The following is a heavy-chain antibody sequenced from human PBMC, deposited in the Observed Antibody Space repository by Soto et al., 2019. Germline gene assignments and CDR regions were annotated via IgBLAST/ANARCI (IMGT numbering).Heavy chain of an antibody. J-gene: IGHJ2*01. Sequence: SETLSLTCTLSGGSITRFDHSSGWLRQSPGQGLEWIGSIYYSGSTYYNPSLQSRVTLSIDTSKNQFALRLSSVSAPDTAVYYCSRLPCRGGSCYYWYFDLWGRGSSVTVTS. CDR1: GGSITRFDHS. D-gene: IGHD2-15*01. CDR2: IYYSGST. CDR3: SRLPCRGGSCYYWYFDL. V-gene: IGHV4-39*01.